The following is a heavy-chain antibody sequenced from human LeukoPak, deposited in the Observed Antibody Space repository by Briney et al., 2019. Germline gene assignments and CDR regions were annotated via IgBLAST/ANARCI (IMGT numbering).Heavy chain of an antibody. CDR2: IYTSGST. CDR1: GGSISSYY. J-gene: IGHJ4*02. V-gene: IGHV4-4*07. Sequence: SETLSLTCTVSGGSISSYYGSWLRQPAGKGLEWIGRIYTSGSTNYNPSLKSRVTMSVDTSKNQSSLKLSSVTAADPAVYYCASMEVAGTGRDYWRQGTLVTVSS. D-gene: IGHD6-19*01. CDR3: ASMEVAGTGRDY.